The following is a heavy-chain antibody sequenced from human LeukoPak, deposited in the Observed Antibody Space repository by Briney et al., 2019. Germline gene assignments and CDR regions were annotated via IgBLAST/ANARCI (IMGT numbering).Heavy chain of an antibody. Sequence: GGSLRLSCAGSGFTFSNYGMTWVRQAPGKGLEWVSAISGRGDTTRYGESVKGRFTVSRDNSKNTLYLEMTNLRAEDAAVYFCGMDPNGDYLGAFDFWGQGTLVTVSS. CDR3: GMDPNGDYLGAFDF. V-gene: IGHV3-23*01. D-gene: IGHD4-17*01. CDR1: GFTFSNYG. CDR2: ISGRGDTT. J-gene: IGHJ3*01.